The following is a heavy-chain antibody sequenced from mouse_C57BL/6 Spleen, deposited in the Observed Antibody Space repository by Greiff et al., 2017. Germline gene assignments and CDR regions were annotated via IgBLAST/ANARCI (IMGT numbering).Heavy chain of an antibody. CDR1: GYTFTSYW. CDR3: ARRAQAPWFAY. CDR2: IDPSDSYT. J-gene: IGHJ3*01. Sequence: VQLQQPGAELVMPGASVKLSCKASGYTFTSYWMHWVKQRPGQGLEWIREIDPSDSYTNYNQKFKGKSTLTVDKSSSTSYMQLSSLTSEDSAVYYCARRAQAPWFAYWGQGTLVTVSA. D-gene: IGHD3-2*02. V-gene: IGHV1-69*01.